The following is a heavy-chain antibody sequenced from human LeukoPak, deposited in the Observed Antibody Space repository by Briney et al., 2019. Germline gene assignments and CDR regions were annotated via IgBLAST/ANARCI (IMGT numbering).Heavy chain of an antibody. J-gene: IGHJ4*02. CDR1: GFIFSDYW. D-gene: IGHD6-25*01. CDR2: IKEDGSEK. CDR3: ARWGHLIRQAAGDC. V-gene: IGHV3-7*03. Sequence: GGSLRLSCAASGFIFSDYWMTWVRQAPGKGLEWVANIKEDGSEKYHVDLVKGRFTISRDNAKNSLYLQMNSLRAEDTAVYYCARWGHLIRQAAGDCWGQGTLVIVSS.